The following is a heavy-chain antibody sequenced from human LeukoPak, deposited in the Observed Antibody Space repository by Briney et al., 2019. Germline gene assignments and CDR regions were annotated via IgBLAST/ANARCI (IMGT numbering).Heavy chain of an antibody. CDR1: GGTFSSYA. Sequence: ASVKVSCKASGGTFSSYAISWVRQAPGQGLEWMGWINPNSGGTNYAQKFQGRVTMTRDTSISTAYMELSRLRSDDTAVYYCARDLVGATWGMDVWGQGTTVTVSS. J-gene: IGHJ6*02. CDR3: ARDLVGATWGMDV. CDR2: INPNSGGT. V-gene: IGHV1-2*02. D-gene: IGHD1-26*01.